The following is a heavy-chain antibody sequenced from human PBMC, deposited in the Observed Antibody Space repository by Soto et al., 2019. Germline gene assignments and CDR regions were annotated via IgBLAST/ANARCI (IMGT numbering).Heavy chain of an antibody. CDR3: AAIAALLDAYFDY. CDR2: NDNGGST. J-gene: IGHJ4*02. CDR1: GFIVSSNY. Sequence: PGGDLLLYCAASGFIVSSNYMSCVRRAPGKGLEEVSVNDNGGSTYYAHSVKGRFTISRHNSKNTLYIQMNSPRADDTAVYYCAAIAALLDAYFDYWGQRTLVTV. D-gene: IGHD6-6*01. V-gene: IGHV3-53*04.